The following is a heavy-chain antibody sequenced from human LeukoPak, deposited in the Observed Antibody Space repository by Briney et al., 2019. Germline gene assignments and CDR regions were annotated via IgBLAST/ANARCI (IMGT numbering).Heavy chain of an antibody. CDR2: ISAYNGNT. J-gene: IGHJ4*02. CDR3: ARVSLENYYDSSGYPDY. CDR1: GGTFSSYA. V-gene: IGHV1-18*01. D-gene: IGHD3-22*01. Sequence: GASVKVSCKASGGTFSSYAISWVRQAPGQGLEWMGWISAYNGNTNYAQKLQGRVTMTTDTSTSTAYMELRSLRSDDTAVYYCARVSLENYYDSSGYPDYWGQGTLVTVSS.